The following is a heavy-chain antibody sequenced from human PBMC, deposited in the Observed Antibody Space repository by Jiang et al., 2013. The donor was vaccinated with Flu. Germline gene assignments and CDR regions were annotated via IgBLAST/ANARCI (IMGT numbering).Heavy chain of an antibody. Sequence: LLKPSETLSLTCAVYGGSFSGYYWSWIRQPPGKGLEWIGEINHSGSTNYNPSLKSRVTISVDTSKNQFSLKLSSVTAADTAVYYCAGDLTGTSFDIWGQGTMVTVSS. J-gene: IGHJ3*02. CDR3: AGDLTGTSFDI. V-gene: IGHV4-34*01. CDR2: INHSGST. D-gene: IGHD1/OR15-1a*01. CDR1: GGSFSGYY.